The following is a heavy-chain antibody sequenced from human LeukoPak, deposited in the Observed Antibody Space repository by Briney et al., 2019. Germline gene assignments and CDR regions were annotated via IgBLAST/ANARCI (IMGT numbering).Heavy chain of an antibody. CDR3: AKLASTTCCQSPIEI. J-gene: IGHJ3*02. D-gene: IGHD2-2*01. Sequence: GGSLRLSCEVSGLIFSTYWMTWVRQAPGKGLEWVATITRDGNEKYYVDSVKGRFTISRDNAKDSLCLQMNSLRAEDTAVYYCAKLASTTCCQSPIEIWGQGTMITVSS. CDR1: GLIFSTYW. V-gene: IGHV3-7*03. CDR2: ITRDGNEK.